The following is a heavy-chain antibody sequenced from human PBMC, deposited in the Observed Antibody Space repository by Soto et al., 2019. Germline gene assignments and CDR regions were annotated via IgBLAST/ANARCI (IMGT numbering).Heavy chain of an antibody. Sequence: QVQLVQSGAEVKKPGASVKVSCKASGYTFTSYYMHWVRQAPGQGREWMGIINPSGGSTSYAQKFQGRVTMTRDTSTSTVYMELSSLRSEDTAVYYCARDLFPTYSSSHYGMDVWGQGTTFTVSS. D-gene: IGHD6-13*01. V-gene: IGHV1-46*01. CDR1: GYTFTSYY. CDR2: INPSGGST. J-gene: IGHJ6*02. CDR3: ARDLFPTYSSSHYGMDV.